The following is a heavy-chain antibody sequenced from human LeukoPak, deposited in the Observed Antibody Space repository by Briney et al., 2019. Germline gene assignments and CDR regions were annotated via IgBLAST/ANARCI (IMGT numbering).Heavy chain of an antibody. J-gene: IGHJ4*02. CDR3: ARDRVVAAATHFDY. Sequence: ASVKVSCKASGYTFTDYYVHWVRQAPGQGLEWMGWMNTGSGDTNYAQKFLGRVTMTREMSISTAYMELIWLRSDDTAVYYCARDRVVAAATHFDYWGQGSLVTVSS. CDR2: MNTGSGDT. CDR1: GYTFTDYY. V-gene: IGHV1-2*02. D-gene: IGHD2-15*01.